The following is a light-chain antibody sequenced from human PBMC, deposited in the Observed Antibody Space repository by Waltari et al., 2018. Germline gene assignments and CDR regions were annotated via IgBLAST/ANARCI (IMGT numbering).Light chain of an antibody. CDR3: LQYDNLPIT. CDR2: DAS. Sequence: DIQMNQSPSSLSASAGDRVTITCQASYDISNYLTWYQQKPGKAPKLLIYDASNMQTGVPSRFSGSGSGTDFTFTISSLQPEDIATFYCLQYDNLPITFGQGTRLEIK. J-gene: IGKJ5*01. V-gene: IGKV1-33*01. CDR1: YDISNY.